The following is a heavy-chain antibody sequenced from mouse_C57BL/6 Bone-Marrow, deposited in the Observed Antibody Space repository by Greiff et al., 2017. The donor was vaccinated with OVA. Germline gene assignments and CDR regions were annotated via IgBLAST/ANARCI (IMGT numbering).Heavy chain of an antibody. CDR2: IDPSDSYT. V-gene: IGHV1-50*01. Sequence: QVQLQQPGAELVKPGASVKLSCKASGYTFTSYWMQWVKQRPGQGLEWIGEIDPSDSYTNYNQKFKGKATLTVDTSSSTAYMQLSSLTSEDSAVYYCARHYYGSSYEWYFDVWGTGTTVTVSS. CDR1: GYTFTSYW. CDR3: ARHYYGSSYEWYFDV. D-gene: IGHD1-1*01. J-gene: IGHJ1*03.